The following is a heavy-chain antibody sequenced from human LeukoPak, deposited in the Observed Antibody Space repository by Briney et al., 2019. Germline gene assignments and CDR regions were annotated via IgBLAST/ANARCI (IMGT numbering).Heavy chain of an antibody. Sequence: GGSLRLSCAASGFTFSSYAMSWVRQAPGKGLEWVSGISWNSGSIGYADSVKGRFTISRDNAKNSLYLQMNSLRAEDMALYYCAKAVGATTYDAFDIWGQGTMVTVSS. CDR1: GFTFSSYA. V-gene: IGHV3-9*03. J-gene: IGHJ3*02. CDR2: ISWNSGSI. CDR3: AKAVGATTYDAFDI. D-gene: IGHD1-26*01.